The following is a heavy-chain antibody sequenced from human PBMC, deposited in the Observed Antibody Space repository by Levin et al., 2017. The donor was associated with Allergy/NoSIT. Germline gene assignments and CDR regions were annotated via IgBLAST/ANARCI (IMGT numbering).Heavy chain of an antibody. V-gene: IGHV3-30*18. J-gene: IGHJ1*01. CDR3: AKDRSIVVAVAASGYFQH. CDR1: GFTFSSYG. Sequence: GGSLRLSCAASGFTFSSYGMHWVRQAPGKGLEWVAVISYDGSNKYYADSVKGRFTISRDNSKNTLYLQMNSLRAEDTAVYYCAKDRSIVVAVAASGYFQHWGQGTLVTVSS. CDR2: ISYDGSNK. D-gene: IGHD2-15*01.